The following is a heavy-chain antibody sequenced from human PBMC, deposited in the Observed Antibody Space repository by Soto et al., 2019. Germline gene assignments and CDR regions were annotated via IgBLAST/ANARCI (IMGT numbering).Heavy chain of an antibody. CDR3: AGHYPMIVVVIPWDYYGMDV. CDR1: GGTFSSYA. D-gene: IGHD3-22*01. J-gene: IGHJ6*02. Sequence: SVKVSCKASGGTFSSYAISWVRQAPGQGLEWMGGIIPIFGTANYAQKFQGRVTITADKSTSTAYMELSSLRSEDTAVYYCAGHYPMIVVVIPWDYYGMDVWGQGTTVTVSS. V-gene: IGHV1-69*06. CDR2: IIPIFGTA.